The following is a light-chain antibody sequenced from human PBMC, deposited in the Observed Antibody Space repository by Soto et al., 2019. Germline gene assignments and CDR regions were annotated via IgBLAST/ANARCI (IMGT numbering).Light chain of an antibody. CDR2: APS. CDR3: QQLHGYPIT. Sequence: ILLPKSPSSLSASVGDRVTITCRASQGIDTPLAWYQQKPGKAPKLLIYAPSNFQSGVPSRFSGSGSGTHFTLTISSLQPEDFATYYCQQLHGYPITFGQGTRLEIK. J-gene: IGKJ5*01. CDR1: QGIDTP. V-gene: IGKV1-9*01.